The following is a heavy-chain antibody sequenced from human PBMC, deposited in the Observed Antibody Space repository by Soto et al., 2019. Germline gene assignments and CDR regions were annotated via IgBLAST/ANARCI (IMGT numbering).Heavy chain of an antibody. Sequence: SETLSLTCTVSGGSISSSSYYWGWIRQPPGKGLEWIGSIYYSGSTYYNPSLKSRVTISVDTSKNQFSLKPSSVTAADTAVYYCARLVSLSYYYGMDVWGQGTTVTVSS. CDR2: IYYSGST. V-gene: IGHV4-39*01. CDR1: GGSISSSSYY. CDR3: ARLVSLSYYYGMDV. J-gene: IGHJ6*02. D-gene: IGHD3-10*01.